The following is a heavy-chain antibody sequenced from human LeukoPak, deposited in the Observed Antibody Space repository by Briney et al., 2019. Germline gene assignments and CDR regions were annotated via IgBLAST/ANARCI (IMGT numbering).Heavy chain of an antibody. CDR3: AKDLDY. CDR2: IYDDNT. CDR1: GFTVSAYA. J-gene: IGHJ4*02. Sequence: GVSLRLSCAASGFTVSAYAMAWVRQAPGKGLEWVSTIYDDNTYYADSVKGRFAISTDNSKNTLYLQMNSLRAEDTAVYYCAKDLDYWGQGTLVTVSS. V-gene: IGHV3-23*01.